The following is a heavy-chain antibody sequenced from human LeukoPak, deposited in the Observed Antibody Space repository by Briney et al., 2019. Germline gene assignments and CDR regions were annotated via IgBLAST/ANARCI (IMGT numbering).Heavy chain of an antibody. Sequence: GASVKVSCKASGYTFTSYDINWVRQATGQGLEWMGWMNPNSGNTGYAQKFQGRVTITRNTSISTAYMELSSLRSEDTAVYYCARGQGDDQGIYMDVWGKGTTVTVSS. J-gene: IGHJ6*03. V-gene: IGHV1-8*03. CDR3: ARGQGDDQGIYMDV. CDR2: MNPNSGNT. CDR1: GYTFTSYD. D-gene: IGHD3-16*01.